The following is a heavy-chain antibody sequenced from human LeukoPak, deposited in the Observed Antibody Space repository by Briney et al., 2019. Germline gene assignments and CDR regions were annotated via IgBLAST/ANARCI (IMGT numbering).Heavy chain of an antibody. V-gene: IGHV4-34*01. CDR3: AAKARDFNY. Sequence: SETLSLTCAVYGGSFSGYYWSWIRQPPGKGLEWIGEINQSGSTNYNPSLKSRVTISVDTSKNQFSLKLSSVTAADTAVYYCAAKARDFNYWGQGTLVTVPS. CDR2: INQSGST. CDR1: GGSFSGYY. J-gene: IGHJ4*02.